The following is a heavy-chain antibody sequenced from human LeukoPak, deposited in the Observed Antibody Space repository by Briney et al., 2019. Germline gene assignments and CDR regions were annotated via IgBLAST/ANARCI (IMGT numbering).Heavy chain of an antibody. V-gene: IGHV3-53*01. CDR3: ARGGGLLNY. D-gene: IGHD3-16*01. J-gene: IGHJ4*02. Sequence: GGSLRLSCAASGFTLSSNYMSWVRQAPGKGLEWVSVIYSGGSTYYTDSVKGRFTLSRDNSKNTLYLQMNSLRAEDTAVYYCARGGGLLNYWGQGTLVTVSS. CDR2: IYSGGST. CDR1: GFTLSSNY.